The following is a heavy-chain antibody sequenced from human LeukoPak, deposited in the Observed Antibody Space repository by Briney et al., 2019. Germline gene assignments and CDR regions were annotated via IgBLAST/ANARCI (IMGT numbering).Heavy chain of an antibody. CDR1: GFTCSNYD. J-gene: IGHJ1*01. Sequence: PGGSLSLSRAVSGFTCSNYDMTWVCQAPGRGLEWVSGISGSGGSTYYADSVKGRFTISRANSKNTLYLQMNSLRAEDTAVYYCAKEECSTTSCSYSQHWGQGTLVTVSS. V-gene: IGHV3-23*01. CDR2: ISGSGGST. CDR3: AKEECSTTSCSYSQH. D-gene: IGHD2-2*01.